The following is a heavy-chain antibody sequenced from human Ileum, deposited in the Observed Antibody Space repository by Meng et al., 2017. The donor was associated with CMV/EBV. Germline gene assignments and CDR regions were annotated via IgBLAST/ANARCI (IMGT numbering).Heavy chain of an antibody. V-gene: IGHV3-48*03. CDR3: RRELTFSDIGAGGRMYYNYYGMED. J-gene: IGHJ6*02. CDR2: ISSSGNTI. CDR1: GFTFSSYE. Sequence: GESLKISCAASGFTFSSYEMKWVRQAPGKGLEWVADISSSGNTIYYADFVKGRFTNSRDNAKNSLYLQMNSLRAEDTAVYYCRRELTFSDIGAGGRMYYNYYGMEDWGQGTKVTVSS. D-gene: IGHD5-12*01.